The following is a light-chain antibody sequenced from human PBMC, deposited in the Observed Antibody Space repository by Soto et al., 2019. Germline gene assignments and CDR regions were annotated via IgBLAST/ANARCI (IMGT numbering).Light chain of an antibody. CDR1: QSISSY. V-gene: IGKV1-39*01. CDR3: QQSYSNPPT. Sequence: DIQMTQSPSSLSASVGDRVTITCRASQSISSYFNWYQQNPGKAPKLLIYAASSLQSGVPSRFSGSGSGTDFTLTISSLQPEDFATYYCQQSYSNPPTFGQGTKREIK. J-gene: IGKJ2*01. CDR2: AAS.